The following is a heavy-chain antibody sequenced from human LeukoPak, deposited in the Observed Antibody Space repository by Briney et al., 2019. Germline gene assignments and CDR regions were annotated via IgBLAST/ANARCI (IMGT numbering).Heavy chain of an antibody. Sequence: PRASVKVSCKASGYTFTSYYMHWVRQAPGQGLAWMGRINPNRGGTNYAQKFQGRVTMTRDTSTNTVYMELSSLRSEDTAVYYCARDLGLAPGYGDYGVVDYWGQGTLVTVSS. J-gene: IGHJ4*02. CDR1: GYTFTSYY. CDR3: ARDLGLAPGYGDYGVVDY. V-gene: IGHV1-2*06. D-gene: IGHD4-17*01. CDR2: INPNRGGT.